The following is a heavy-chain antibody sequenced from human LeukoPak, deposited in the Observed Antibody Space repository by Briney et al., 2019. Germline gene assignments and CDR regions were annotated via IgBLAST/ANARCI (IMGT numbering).Heavy chain of an antibody. Sequence: ASVKVSCKASGYTFTSYGINWVRQATGQGLEWMGWMNPNSGNTGYAQKFQGRVTMTKNTSISTAYMELSSLRSEDTAVYYCARTTEGYCRGRSCYSYYYYMDVWGKGTTVTVSS. CDR3: ARTTEGYCRGRSCYSYYYYMDV. J-gene: IGHJ6*03. CDR1: GYTFTSYG. CDR2: MNPNSGNT. V-gene: IGHV1-8*01. D-gene: IGHD2-15*01.